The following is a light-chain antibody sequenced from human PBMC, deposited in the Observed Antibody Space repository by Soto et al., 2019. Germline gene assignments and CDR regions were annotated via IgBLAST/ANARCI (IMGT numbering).Light chain of an antibody. J-gene: IGKJ4*01. CDR1: QGVATN. CDR2: GAS. V-gene: IGKV3-15*01. CDR3: QQYNTWPLT. Sequence: EIVMTQSPATLSVSPGERATLSCGASQGVATNLAWYQQNPGQAPRPLIYGASTRATGIPARFSGSGSGTEFTLTISSLQSEDFAVYYCQQYNTWPLTFGGGTKVEIK.